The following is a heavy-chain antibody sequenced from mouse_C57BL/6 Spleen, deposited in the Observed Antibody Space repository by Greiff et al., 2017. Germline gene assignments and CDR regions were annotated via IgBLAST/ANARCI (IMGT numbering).Heavy chain of an antibody. CDR3: ARSQADY. J-gene: IGHJ2*01. V-gene: IGHV1-26*01. CDR2: INPNNGGT. D-gene: IGHD3-2*02. Sequence: VQLQQSGPELVKPGASVKISCKASGYTFTDYYMNWVKQSHGKSLEWIGDINPNNGGTSYNQKFKGKATLTVDKSSSTAYMELRSLTSEDSAVYYCARSQADYWGQGTTLTVSS. CDR1: GYTFTDYY.